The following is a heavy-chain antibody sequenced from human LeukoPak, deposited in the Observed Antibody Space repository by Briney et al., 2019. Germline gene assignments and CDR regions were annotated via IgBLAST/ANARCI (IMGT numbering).Heavy chain of an antibody. V-gene: IGHV3-23*01. D-gene: IGHD5-12*01. Sequence: PGGSLRLSCAASGFTFSSYAMSWVRQAPGKGLEWVSAISGSGGSTYYADSVKGRFTISRDNSKNTLYLQMNSLRAEDTAVYYCAKDLGYAPNSYYFDYWGQGTLVTVSS. CDR1: GFTFSSYA. CDR2: ISGSGGST. J-gene: IGHJ4*02. CDR3: AKDLGYAPNSYYFDY.